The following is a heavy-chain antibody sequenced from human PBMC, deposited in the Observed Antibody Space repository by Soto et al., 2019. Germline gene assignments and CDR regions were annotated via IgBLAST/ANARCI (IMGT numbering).Heavy chain of an antibody. CDR1: GFTISNYG. D-gene: IGHD2-2*01. Sequence: SLRLSCAASGFTISNYGMHWVRQAPGKGLEWVAVISYDGTITYYADSVKGRFTIFRDNSKNTLYLQMNSLRTEDTAVYYCATTRVGPCSSSICFSGIFDGMDVWGQGTTVTVSS. V-gene: IGHV3-30-3*01. CDR3: ATTRVGPCSSSICFSGIFDGMDV. CDR2: ISYDGTIT. J-gene: IGHJ6*02.